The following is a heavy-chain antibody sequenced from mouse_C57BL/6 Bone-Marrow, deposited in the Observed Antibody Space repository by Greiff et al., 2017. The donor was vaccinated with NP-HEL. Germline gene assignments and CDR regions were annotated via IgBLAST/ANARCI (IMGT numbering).Heavy chain of an antibody. V-gene: IGHV1-82*01. CDR3: ARDYGYLDD. J-gene: IGHJ2*01. CDR1: GYAFSSSW. D-gene: IGHD1-1*02. Sequence: QVQLQQSGPELVKPGASVKLSCKASGYAFSSSWMNWVKQRPGKGLEWIGRIYPGDGYTNYNGKFKGKATLTADKSSSTAYMQLSSLTSEDSAVYCCARDYGYLDDWGKGTTLTVSS. CDR2: IYPGDGYT.